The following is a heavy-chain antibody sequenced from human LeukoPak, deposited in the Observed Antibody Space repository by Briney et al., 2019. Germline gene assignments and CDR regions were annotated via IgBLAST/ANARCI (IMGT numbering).Heavy chain of an antibody. J-gene: IGHJ4*02. CDR2: IFFSGTT. CDR3: ARVGSGGAWFDF. Sequence: SETLSLTCTVSSVSLTNYYWSWIRQPPGKGLEWIGYIFFSGTTNYNPSLKSRVTISVDTSKNQFSLKMTSVTAADTAVYFCARVGSGGAWFDFWGQGALVTVSS. V-gene: IGHV4-59*01. CDR1: SVSLTNYY. D-gene: IGHD6-19*01.